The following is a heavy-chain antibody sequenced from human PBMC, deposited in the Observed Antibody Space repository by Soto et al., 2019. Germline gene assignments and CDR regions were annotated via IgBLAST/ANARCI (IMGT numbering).Heavy chain of an antibody. CDR1: GFTFSSYA. V-gene: IGHV3-23*01. J-gene: IGHJ6*02. CDR3: AKEENGFGELPNDDYYYGMDV. D-gene: IGHD3-10*01. CDR2: ISGSGGST. Sequence: GGSLRLSCAASGFTFSSYAMSWVRQAPGKGLEWVSAISGSGGSTYYADSVKGRFTISRDNSKNTLYLQMNSLRAEDTAVYYCAKEENGFGELPNDDYYYGMDVWGQGTTVTVSS.